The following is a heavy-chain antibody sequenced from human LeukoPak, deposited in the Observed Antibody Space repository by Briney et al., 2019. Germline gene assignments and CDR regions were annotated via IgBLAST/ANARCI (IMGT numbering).Heavy chain of an antibody. J-gene: IGHJ4*02. CDR2: IYYSGST. Sequence: PSETLSLTCTVSGGSISSYYWSWIRQPPGKGLEWIGHIYYSGSTNYNPSLKSRVIISVDTSKNQFSLKLSSVTAADTAVYYCARAVVPYYYDSSGYYYDYWGQGTLVTVSS. CDR1: GGSISSYY. V-gene: IGHV4-59*01. D-gene: IGHD3-22*01. CDR3: ARAVVPYYYDSSGYYYDY.